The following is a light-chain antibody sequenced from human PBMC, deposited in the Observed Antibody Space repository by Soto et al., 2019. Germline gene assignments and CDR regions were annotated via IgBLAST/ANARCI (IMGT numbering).Light chain of an antibody. CDR3: QQYGSSGFT. CDR1: QSVSSSY. J-gene: IGKJ3*01. V-gene: IGKV3-20*01. Sequence: EIVLTQSPGTLSLSPGERATLSCRASQSVSSSYLAWYQQKPGQAPRLLIYGASSRATGIPDRFSGSGSGTDFPVNTARLEPEDFAVYYCQQYGSSGFTCGPAIEVDIK. CDR2: GAS.